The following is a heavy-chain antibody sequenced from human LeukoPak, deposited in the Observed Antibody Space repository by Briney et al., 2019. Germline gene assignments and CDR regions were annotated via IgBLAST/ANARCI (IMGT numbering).Heavy chain of an antibody. D-gene: IGHD2-15*01. J-gene: IGHJ4*02. V-gene: IGHV3-30*04. CDR3: ASGYCSGGSCQSFDY. CDR1: GFTFSSYA. CDR2: ISYDGSNK. Sequence: GRSLRLSCAASGFTFSSYAMHWVRQAPGKGLEWVAVISYDGSNKYYADSVKGRFTISRDNSKNTLYLQMNSLRAEDTAVYYCASGYCSGGSCQSFDYWGQGTLVTVSS.